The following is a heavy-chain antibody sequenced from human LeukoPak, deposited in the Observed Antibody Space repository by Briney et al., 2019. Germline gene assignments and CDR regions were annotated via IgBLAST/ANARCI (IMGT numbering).Heavy chain of an antibody. Sequence: SETLSLTCTVSGGSISSYYWSWIRQPPGKGLEWVGYIYYSGSTNYNPSLKSRVTISVDTSKNQFSLKLSSVTAADTAVYYCARYFYSSGWYYFDYWGQGTLVTVSS. J-gene: IGHJ4*02. D-gene: IGHD6-19*01. CDR1: GGSISSYY. CDR2: IYYSGST. V-gene: IGHV4-59*01. CDR3: ARYFYSSGWYYFDY.